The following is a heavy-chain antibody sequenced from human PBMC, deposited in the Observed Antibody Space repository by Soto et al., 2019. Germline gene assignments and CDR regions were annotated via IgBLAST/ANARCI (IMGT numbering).Heavy chain of an antibody. J-gene: IGHJ6*02. CDR3: ARDRIQLWLGSIGMDV. CDR1: GFTFSSYG. D-gene: IGHD5-18*01. CDR2: IWYDGSNK. V-gene: IGHV3-33*01. Sequence: PGGSLRLSCAASGFTFSSYGMHWVRQAPGKGLEWVAVIWYDGSNKYCADSVKGRFTISRDNSKNTLYLQMNSLRAEDTAVYYCARDRIQLWLGSIGMDVWGQGTTVTVSS.